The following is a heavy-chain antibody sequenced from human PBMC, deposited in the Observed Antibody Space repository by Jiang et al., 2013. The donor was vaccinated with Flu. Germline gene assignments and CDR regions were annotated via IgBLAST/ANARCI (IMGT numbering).Heavy chain of an antibody. CDR3: VRGGGELSWLGAA. J-gene: IGHJ4*02. Sequence: VQLLESGGGLVQPGGSLRLSCAASGFIFSSYWMSWVRQAPGKGLEWVANINQDGSTKNHVDSVKGRFTISRDNAKNSLYLQLSSLRGEDTAVYYCVRGGGELSWLGAAWGQGTLVTVSS. V-gene: IGHV3-7*01. CDR1: GFIFSSYW. D-gene: IGHD3-16*02. CDR2: INQDGSTK.